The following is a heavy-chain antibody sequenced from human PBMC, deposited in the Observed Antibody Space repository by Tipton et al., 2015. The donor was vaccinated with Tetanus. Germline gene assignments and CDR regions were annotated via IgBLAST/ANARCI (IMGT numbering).Heavy chain of an antibody. CDR3: ARDEVVITTGWWFDP. V-gene: IGHV4-4*07. CDR1: GGSISSYY. D-gene: IGHD3-22*01. CDR2: IYTSGST. J-gene: IGHJ5*02. Sequence: TLSLICTVSGGSISSYYWSWIRQPAGKGLEWIGRIYTSGSTNYNPSLKSRVTMSVDTSKNQFSLKLSSVTAADTAVYYCARDEVVITTGWWFDPWGQGTLVTVSS.